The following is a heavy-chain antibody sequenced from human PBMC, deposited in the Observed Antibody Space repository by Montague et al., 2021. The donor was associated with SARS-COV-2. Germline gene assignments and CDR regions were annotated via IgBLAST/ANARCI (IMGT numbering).Heavy chain of an antibody. D-gene: IGHD4-11*01. CDR1: GGSFSGYY. J-gene: IGHJ6*02. CDR2: ISHSGST. CDR3: ACGEITTRGLIYYYGMDV. V-gene: IGHV4-34*01. Sequence: SETLSLTCAVYGGSFSGYYWSWIRQPPGKGLEWIGEISHSGSTNYNPSLKSRVTISIDTFKNQFSLKLSSVTAADTAVYYCACGEITTRGLIYYYGMDVWGQGTTVTVSS.